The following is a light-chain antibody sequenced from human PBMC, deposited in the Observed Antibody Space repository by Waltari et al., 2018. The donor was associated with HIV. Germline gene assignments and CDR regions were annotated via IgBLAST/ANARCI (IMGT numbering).Light chain of an antibody. J-gene: IGLJ2*01. CDR1: SSAIGSHNY. Sequence: LTQPASVSGSPGQSITISCTGTSSAIGSHNYVSWYQHHPGKAPKLMIHEVSNRPSGVSHRFSGSKSGNTASLTISGLQAEDEADYYCSSYTGSSTLFVIFGGGTKLTVL. CDR3: SSYTGSSTLFVI. V-gene: IGLV2-14*01. CDR2: EVS.